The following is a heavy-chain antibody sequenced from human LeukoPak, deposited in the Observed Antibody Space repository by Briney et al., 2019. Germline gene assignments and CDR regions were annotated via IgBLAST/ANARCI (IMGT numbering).Heavy chain of an antibody. D-gene: IGHD1-14*01. CDR1: GISFGSYA. CDR3: AEDVRYNWFDP. Sequence: PGGSLRLSCAASGISFGSYAMAWVRQAPGKGLEWVSVISFSGGNTYYADSVKGRFTISRDNSKNTLYLQMNSLRAEDTAVYYCAEDVRYNWFDPWGQGTLVTVSS. J-gene: IGHJ5*02. CDR2: ISFSGGNT. V-gene: IGHV3-23*01.